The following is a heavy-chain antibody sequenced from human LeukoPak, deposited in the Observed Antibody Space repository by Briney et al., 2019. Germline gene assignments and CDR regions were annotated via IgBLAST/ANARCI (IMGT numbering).Heavy chain of an antibody. CDR2: ISGSGGST. CDR1: GFTFSSYA. J-gene: IGHJ4*02. Sequence: PGGSLRLSCAASGFTFSSYAMSWVRQAPGKGLEWVSAISGSGGSTYYADSVKGRFTISRDNSKNTLYLQMNSLRAEDTAVYYCAKGAVPIHGYYSGGSCFFFDYWGQGTLVTVSS. V-gene: IGHV3-23*01. CDR3: AKGAVPIHGYYSGGSCFFFDY. D-gene: IGHD2-15*01.